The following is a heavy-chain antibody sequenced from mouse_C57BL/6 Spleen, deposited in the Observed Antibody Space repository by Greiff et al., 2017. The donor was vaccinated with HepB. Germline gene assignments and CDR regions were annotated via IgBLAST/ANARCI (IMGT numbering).Heavy chain of an antibody. CDR1: GYTFTSYW. CDR3: ARRTVSFAY. J-gene: IGHJ3*01. V-gene: IGHV1-50*01. Sequence: QVQLQQPGAELVKPGASVKLSCKASGYTFTSYWMQWVKQRPGQGLEWIGEIDPSDSYTNYNQKFKGKATLTVDTSSSTAYMQLSSLTSEDSAVYYCARRTVSFAYWGQGTLVTVSA. CDR2: IDPSDSYT.